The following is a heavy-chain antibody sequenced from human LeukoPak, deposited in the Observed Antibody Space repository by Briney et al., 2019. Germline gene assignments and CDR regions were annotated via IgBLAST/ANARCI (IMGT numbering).Heavy chain of an antibody. J-gene: IGHJ4*02. CDR3: ARFGYSSSWFQFDY. D-gene: IGHD6-13*01. CDR1: GGSISSHY. V-gene: IGHV4-59*11. Sequence: PSETLSLTCTVSGGSISSHYWGWIRQPPGKGLEWIGYIYYSGSTNYNPSLKSRVTISVDTSKNQFSLKLSSVTAADTAVYYCARFGYSSSWFQFDYWGQGTLVTVSS. CDR2: IYYSGST.